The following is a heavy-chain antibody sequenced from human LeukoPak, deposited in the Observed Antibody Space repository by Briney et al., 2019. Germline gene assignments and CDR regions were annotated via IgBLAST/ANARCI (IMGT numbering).Heavy chain of an antibody. CDR1: GFTFSSYS. V-gene: IGHV3-21*01. CDR3: ARLAAPNDAFDI. Sequence: VGSLRLSCAASGFTFSSYSMNWVRQAPGKGLEWVSSISSSSSYIYYADSVRGRFTISRDNAKNSLYLQMNSLRAEDTAVYYCARLAAPNDAFDIWGQGTMVTVSS. J-gene: IGHJ3*02. CDR2: ISSSSSYI. D-gene: IGHD6-6*01.